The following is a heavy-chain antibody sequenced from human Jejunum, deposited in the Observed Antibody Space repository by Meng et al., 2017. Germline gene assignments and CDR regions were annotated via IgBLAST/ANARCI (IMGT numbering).Heavy chain of an antibody. D-gene: IGHD6-13*01. CDR1: GGSISTAGYY. Sequence: LHVQESGPGLVKPSETLSLTCAVSGGSISTAGYYWGWIRQSPGKGLEWIGSIFYSGTTYYNPSLKSRVTISIDTSKNQFSLKMNSVTAADTAVYYCARDTAGFGPWGQGTLVTVSS. CDR3: ARDTAGFGP. CDR2: IFYSGTT. V-gene: IGHV4-39*07. J-gene: IGHJ5*02.